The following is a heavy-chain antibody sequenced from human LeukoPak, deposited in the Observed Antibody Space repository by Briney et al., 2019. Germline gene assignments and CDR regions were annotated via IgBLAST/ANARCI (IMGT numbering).Heavy chain of an antibody. CDR3: ARWYNWNYVAYFDY. J-gene: IGHJ4*02. V-gene: IGHV1-69*01. Sequence: SVKVSCRASGGTFSSYAISWVRQAPGQGLEWMGGIIPIFGTANYAQKFQGRVTITADESTSTAYMELSSLRSEDTAVYYCARWYNWNYVAYFDYWGQGTLVTVSS. CDR1: GGTFSSYA. CDR2: IIPIFGTA. D-gene: IGHD1-7*01.